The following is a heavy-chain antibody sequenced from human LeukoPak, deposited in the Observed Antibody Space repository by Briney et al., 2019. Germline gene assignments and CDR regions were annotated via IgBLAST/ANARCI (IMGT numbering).Heavy chain of an antibody. D-gene: IGHD5-12*01. CDR2: ISGSGGST. CDR1: GFTFSSYA. Sequence: GGSLRLSCAASGFTFSSYAMSWVRQAPGKGLEWVSAISGSGGSTYYADSVKGRFTISRDNSTNTLYLQMNSLRAEDTAVYYCAKDYQRGYSGYALGAAFDIWGQGTMVTVSS. CDR3: AKDYQRGYSGYALGAAFDI. J-gene: IGHJ3*02. V-gene: IGHV3-23*01.